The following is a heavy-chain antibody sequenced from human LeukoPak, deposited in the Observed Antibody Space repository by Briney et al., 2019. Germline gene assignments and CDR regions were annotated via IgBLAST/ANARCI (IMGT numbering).Heavy chain of an antibody. CDR1: GFTFNSYV. CDR3: AKEGRSLQTY. J-gene: IGHJ4*02. D-gene: IGHD5-24*01. CDR2: IKEDGTET. Sequence: PGGSLRLSCAASGFTFNSYVMSWVRLAPGKGLEWVANIKEDGTETYYVDSVKGRFTISRDNAKNSLYLQMNSLRVEDTAVYYCAKEGRSLQTYWGQGTLVTVSS. V-gene: IGHV3-7*03.